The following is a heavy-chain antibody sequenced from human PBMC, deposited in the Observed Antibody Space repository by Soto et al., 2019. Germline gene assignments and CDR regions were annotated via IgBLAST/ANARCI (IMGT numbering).Heavy chain of an antibody. CDR2: ISVYSGNT. J-gene: IGHJ6*02. CDR3: ARDSWGLAVPDYHYYAMDV. V-gene: IGHV1-18*04. Sequence: QVQLVQSGAELKKPGASVKDSCEASGYTFTSYGVSWVRQAPGQGLEWMGWISVYSGNTNYARKLQGRVTMTRDIYTRAVYMELRSLTSDDTAVYYCARDSWGLAVPDYHYYAMDVWGQGTTVTVSS. D-gene: IGHD6-19*01. CDR1: GYTFTSYG.